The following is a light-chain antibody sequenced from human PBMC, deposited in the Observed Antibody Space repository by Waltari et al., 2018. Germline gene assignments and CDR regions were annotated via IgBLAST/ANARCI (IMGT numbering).Light chain of an antibody. Sequence: QSALTQPAPVTESPGQSGTNSCSGTSSDVGGYNYVCWYQQHPGKAPKLIIYDVAKRPSAVSKRFSGSKSCNTASLTISGRQAEDEADYYCFSYRSSSTWVFGGGTKLPVL. J-gene: IGLJ3*02. V-gene: IGLV2-14*01. CDR1: SSDVGGYNY. CDR3: FSYRSSSTWV. CDR2: DVA.